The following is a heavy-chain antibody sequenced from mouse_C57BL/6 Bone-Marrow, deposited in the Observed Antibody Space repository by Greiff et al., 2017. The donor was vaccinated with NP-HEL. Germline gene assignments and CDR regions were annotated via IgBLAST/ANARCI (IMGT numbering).Heavy chain of an antibody. CDR2: IFPGSGST. CDR1: GYTFTSHW. D-gene: IGHD2-2*01. CDR3: ARGGGYYYAMDY. J-gene: IGHJ4*01. Sequence: VQLQQSGPELVRPGASVKISCTAPGYTFTSHWLQWVSQRPGQGLEWIGEIFPGSGSTYYNEKFKGKATLTVDTASSTSYMQSSSLTSEDSAVYFCARGGGYYYAMDYWGQGTSVTVSS. V-gene: IGHV1-56*01.